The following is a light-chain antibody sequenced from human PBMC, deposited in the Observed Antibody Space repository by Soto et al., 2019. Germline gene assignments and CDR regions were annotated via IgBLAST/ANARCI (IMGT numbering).Light chain of an antibody. V-gene: IGLV7-43*01. CDR1: TGAVTSGYY. Sequence: QSVVTQEPSLTVSPGGTVTLTCASSTGAVTSGYYPNWFQQKPGQAPRALIYGTSNKHSWTPTRFSGSLPGDTAALTLSGVRPEDEAEYYCRLYSGGSQLVFGGGTKLTVL. CDR3: RLYSGGSQLV. J-gene: IGLJ2*01. CDR2: GTS.